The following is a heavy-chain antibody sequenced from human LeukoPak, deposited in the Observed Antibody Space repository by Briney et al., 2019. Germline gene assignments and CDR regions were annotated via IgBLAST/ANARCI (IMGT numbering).Heavy chain of an antibody. D-gene: IGHD3-10*01. CDR1: DFSFTTYT. J-gene: IGHJ4*02. Sequence: QPGGSLRLSCAASDFSFTTYTMSWVRQAPGKGLEWVSSISGGDPTTYYADSVKGRFTISRDNSKNTLYLQMNSLRAEDTAIYYCAKQSLLLRGPLLIYYFDFWGQGTLVTVSS. CDR2: ISGGDPTT. V-gene: IGHV3-23*01. CDR3: AKQSLLLRGPLLIYYFDF.